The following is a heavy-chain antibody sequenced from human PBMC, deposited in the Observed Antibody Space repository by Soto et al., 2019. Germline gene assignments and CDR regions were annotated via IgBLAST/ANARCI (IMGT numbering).Heavy chain of an antibody. CDR2: ISSSSSYI. CDR3: ASGYSGRKIDY. Sequence: GGSLRLSCAASGFTFSDYYMSWIRQAPGKGLEWVSSISSSSSYIYYADSVKGRFTISRDNAKNSLYLQMNSLRAEDTAVYYCASGYSGRKIDYWGQGTLVTVSS. V-gene: IGHV3-11*06. D-gene: IGHD5-12*01. CDR1: GFTFSDYY. J-gene: IGHJ4*02.